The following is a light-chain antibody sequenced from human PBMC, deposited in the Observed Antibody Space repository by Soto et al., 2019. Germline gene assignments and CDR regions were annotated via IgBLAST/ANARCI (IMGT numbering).Light chain of an antibody. CDR1: ICDLGGYKP. CDR2: EIN. Sequence: QSALTQPASVSGSPGQSITVSCAGVICDLGGYKPVSQYRQRPGKAPQLILYEINKRPSGVSDRFSGSVSGNTASLTLSGPQAEDEADYYCSSYKSSATLFGGGTKVTVL. V-gene: IGLV2-14*01. J-gene: IGLJ3*02. CDR3: SSYKSSATL.